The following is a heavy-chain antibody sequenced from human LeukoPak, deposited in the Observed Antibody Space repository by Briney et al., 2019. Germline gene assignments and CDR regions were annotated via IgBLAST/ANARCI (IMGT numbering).Heavy chain of an antibody. CDR3: TRQPGYSSGWYAFDF. D-gene: IGHD6-19*01. CDR2: IRSKANSYAT. CDR1: GFTFSGSA. V-gene: IGHV3-73*01. Sequence: GGSLRLSCAASGFTFSGSAMHWVRQASGKGLEWVGRIRSKANSYATAYAASVKGRFTISRDDSKNTAYLQMNSLKTEDTAVYYCTRQPGYSSGWYAFDFWGQGTLVTVSS. J-gene: IGHJ4*02.